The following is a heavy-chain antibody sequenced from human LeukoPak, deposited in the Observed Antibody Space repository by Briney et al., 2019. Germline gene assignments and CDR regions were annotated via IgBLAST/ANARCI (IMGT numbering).Heavy chain of an antibody. V-gene: IGHV1-2*02. CDR3: GRDVRHTYDY. CDR2: INPNSGDT. D-gene: IGHD3-10*02. J-gene: IGHJ4*02. CDR1: GYTFTGYF. Sequence: GASVKVSCKASGYTFTGYFMHWVRQGPGQGFEWMGWINPNSGDTNYAQKFQGRVSMTRDTSISTVYMELSSPRSDDTAVYYCGRDVRHTYDYWGQGTLVTVSS.